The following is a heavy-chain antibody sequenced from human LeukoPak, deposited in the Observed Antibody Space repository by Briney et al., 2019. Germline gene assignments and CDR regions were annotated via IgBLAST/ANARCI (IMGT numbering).Heavy chain of an antibody. J-gene: IGHJ4*02. CDR1: GFTFSSYW. D-gene: IGHD6-13*01. CDR3: ARGRGDSSSWYFDY. CDR2: IKQDGSEK. Sequence: GRSLRLSCEASGFTFSSYWMSWVRQAPGKGLEWVANIKQDGSEKYYVDSVKGRFTISRGKAKNSLYLQMNSLRAEATAVYYCARGRGDSSSWYFDYWGQGTLVTVSS. V-gene: IGHV3-7*01.